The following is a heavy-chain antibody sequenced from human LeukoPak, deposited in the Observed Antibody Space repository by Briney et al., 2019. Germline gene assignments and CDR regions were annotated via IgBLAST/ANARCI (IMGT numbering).Heavy chain of an antibody. J-gene: IGHJ4*01. CDR3: ARSRSYGDFDY. V-gene: IGHV1-69*01. CDR1: GGTFSRYA. D-gene: IGHD5-18*01. CDR2: IIPIFGTA. Sequence: ASVKVSCQASGGTFSRYAISWVGQAPGQGVEWMGGIIPIFGTANCAQKFQGRVTIAADESTSTAYMELSSLRSEDTAVYCCARSRSYGDFDYWGHGTLVTVSS.